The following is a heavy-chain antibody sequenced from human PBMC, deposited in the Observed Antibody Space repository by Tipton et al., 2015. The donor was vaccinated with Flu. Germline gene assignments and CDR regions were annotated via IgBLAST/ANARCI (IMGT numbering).Heavy chain of an antibody. J-gene: IGHJ4*02. V-gene: IGHV4-61*02. Sequence: LRLSCTVSGGSISSGSYYWSWIRQPAGKGLEWIGRIYTSGGTNYNPSLKSRVTISVDTSKNQFSLKLSSVTAADTAVYYCASRLNGDVDYWGQGTLVTVSS. CDR2: IYTSGGT. CDR3: ASRLNGDVDY. D-gene: IGHD4-17*01. CDR1: GGSISSGSYY.